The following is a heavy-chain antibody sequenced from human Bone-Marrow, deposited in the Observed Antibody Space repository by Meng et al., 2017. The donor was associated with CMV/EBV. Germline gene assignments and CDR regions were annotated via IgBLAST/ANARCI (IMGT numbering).Heavy chain of an antibody. D-gene: IGHD2-15*01. V-gene: IGHV4-59*02. Sequence: SETLSLTCTVSGGSVTTNHYWSWIRQTPGKGLEWIGYVYYSGSTNYNPSLKSRVTISVDMSKNEFSLKLTFVTAADTAVYYCARDGYCSGGSCYRYYGMDVWGQGTTVTGYS. CDR2: VYYSGST. CDR3: ARDGYCSGGSCYRYYGMDV. CDR1: GGSVTTNHY. J-gene: IGHJ6*01.